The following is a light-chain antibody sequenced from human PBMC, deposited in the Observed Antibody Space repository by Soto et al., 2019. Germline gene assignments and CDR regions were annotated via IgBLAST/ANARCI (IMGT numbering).Light chain of an antibody. CDR3: SSYTNSSTLV. J-gene: IGLJ3*02. CDR2: DVS. Sequence: QSVLTQPASVSGSPGQSITISCTGTSSDVGTYNLVSWYQQHPGKAPKLFIYDVSNRPSGISNRFSGSKSGNTASLTISGLQAEDEAFYYCSSYTNSSTLVFGGGTKLPS. V-gene: IGLV2-14*02. CDR1: SSDVGTYNL.